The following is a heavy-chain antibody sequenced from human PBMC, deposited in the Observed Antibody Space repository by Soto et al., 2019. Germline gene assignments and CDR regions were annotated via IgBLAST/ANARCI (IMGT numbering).Heavy chain of an antibody. CDR1: GYSFTSYW. V-gene: IGHV5-51*01. Sequence: GESLKISCKGSGYSFTSYWIGWVRQMPGKGLEWLGIIYPGDSDARYSPSFQGQVTISADKSITTAYLQWGSLKASDTAIYYCARRVSAFDIWGQGTMVTVSS. CDR3: ARRVSAFDI. CDR2: IYPGDSDA. J-gene: IGHJ3*02.